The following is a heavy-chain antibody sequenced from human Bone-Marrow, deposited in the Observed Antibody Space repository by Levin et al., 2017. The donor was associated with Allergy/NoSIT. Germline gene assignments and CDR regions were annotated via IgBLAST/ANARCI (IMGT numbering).Heavy chain of an antibody. V-gene: IGHV4-59*01. D-gene: IGHD6-6*01. J-gene: IGHJ4*02. CDR1: RGSISNYY. Sequence: SQTLSLTCTVSRGSISNYYWNWIRQPPGKGLEWIGYISYTEGTNYSPALKSRVTISVDTSENQFSLRLTSVTAADTAVYYCARGEYSTSEIDFWGQGILITVSS. CDR3: ARGEYSTSEIDF. CDR2: ISYTEGT.